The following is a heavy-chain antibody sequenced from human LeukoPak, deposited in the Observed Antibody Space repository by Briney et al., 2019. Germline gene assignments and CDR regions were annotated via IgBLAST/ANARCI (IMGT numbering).Heavy chain of an antibody. J-gene: IGHJ4*02. CDR3: ARGMATRYFDS. CDR1: GGSISSHY. D-gene: IGHD5-24*01. V-gene: IGHV4-59*11. Sequence: SETLSLTCTVSGGSISSHYWSWIRQSPGKGLEWIGYIYYSGSTNYNPSLMSRVTISVDTSKNQFSLKLSSVIAADTAVYYCARGMATRYFDSWGQGTLVTVSS. CDR2: IYYSGST.